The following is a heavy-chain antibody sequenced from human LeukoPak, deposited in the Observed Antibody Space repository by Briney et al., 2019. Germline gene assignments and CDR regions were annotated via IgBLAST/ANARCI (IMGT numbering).Heavy chain of an antibody. D-gene: IGHD6-19*01. J-gene: IGHJ4*02. CDR2: ITGGSGAK. V-gene: IGHV3-23*01. CDR1: GFTFSNFA. Sequence: PGGSLRVSCEASGFTFSNFAMSWVRQAPGKGLEWVSTITGGSGAKYYADSVKGQFTISRDNSKDTLYLQMNSLRADDTAVYFCAKDTPLTGYTSGWSSNSFDYWGQGILVAVSS. CDR3: AKDTPLTGYTSGWSSNSFDY.